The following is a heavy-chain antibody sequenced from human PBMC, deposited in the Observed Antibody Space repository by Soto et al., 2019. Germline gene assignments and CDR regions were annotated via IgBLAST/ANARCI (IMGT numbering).Heavy chain of an antibody. CDR1: RFTFSSFW. V-gene: IGHV3-74*01. CDR3: ARAAYSSSRTFLFVP. Sequence: GGSLRLSCAASRFTFSSFWFHWVRQAPGKGLMWVSHINSDGSSTSYADSVKGRFTISRDNAKNTLYLQMNSLRAEDTAVYYCARAAYSSSRTFLFVPWGQGTLVTV. D-gene: IGHD6-13*01. J-gene: IGHJ5*02. CDR2: INSDGSST.